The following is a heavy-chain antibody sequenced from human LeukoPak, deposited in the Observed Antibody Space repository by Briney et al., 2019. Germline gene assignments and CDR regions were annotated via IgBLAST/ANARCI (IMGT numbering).Heavy chain of an antibody. CDR3: ARGFSLDY. J-gene: IGHJ4*02. CDR1: GGSFSGYY. V-gene: IGHV4-34*01. CDR2: INHSGST. Sequence: PSETLSLTCAVYGGSFSGYYWSWIRQPPGKGLEWIGEINHSGSTNYNPSLKSRVTISVDPSKNQFSLKLSSVTAADTAVYYCARGFSLDYWGQGTLVTVSS.